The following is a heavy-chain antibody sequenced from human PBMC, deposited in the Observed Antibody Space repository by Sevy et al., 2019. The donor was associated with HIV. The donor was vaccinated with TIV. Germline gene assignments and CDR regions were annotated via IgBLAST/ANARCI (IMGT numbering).Heavy chain of an antibody. CDR3: ARESSVLRFLEWLSEAGYDY. V-gene: IGHV1-46*01. D-gene: IGHD3-3*01. J-gene: IGHJ4*02. CDR1: GYTFTSYY. Sequence: ASVKVSCKASGYTFTSYYMHWVRQAPGQGLEWMGIINPSGGSTSYAQKFQGRVTMTRETSTSTVYMELSSLRSEDTAVYYCARESSVLRFLEWLSEAGYDYWGQGTLVTVSS. CDR2: INPSGGST.